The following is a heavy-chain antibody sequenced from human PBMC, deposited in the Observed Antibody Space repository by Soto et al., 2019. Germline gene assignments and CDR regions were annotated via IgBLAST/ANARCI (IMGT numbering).Heavy chain of an antibody. Sequence: QVQLVESGGGVVQPGRSLRLSCAASGFTFSSYGMHWVRQAPGKGLEWVAVIWYDGSNKYYADSVKGRFTISRDNSKNTLYLQMNSLRAEDTAVYYCAREGGAYYDFWRGYYTGNWFDPWGQGTLVTVSS. CDR2: IWYDGSNK. CDR1: GFTFSSYG. V-gene: IGHV3-33*01. CDR3: AREGGAYYDFWRGYYTGNWFDP. D-gene: IGHD3-3*01. J-gene: IGHJ5*02.